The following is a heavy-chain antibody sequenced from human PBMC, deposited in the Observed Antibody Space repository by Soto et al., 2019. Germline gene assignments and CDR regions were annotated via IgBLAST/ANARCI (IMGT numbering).Heavy chain of an antibody. D-gene: IGHD5-12*01. J-gene: IGHJ4*02. CDR1: GFTLSSYG. V-gene: IGHV3-30*18. CDR2: ISYDGSNK. Sequence: PGGSLRLSCAASGFTLSSYGMHWVRQAPGKGLEWVAIISYDGSNKYYADSVKGRFTISRDNSKNTLYLQMNSLRAEDTAVYYCAKDSGYSDSFDYWGQGTLVTVSS. CDR3: AKDSGYSDSFDY.